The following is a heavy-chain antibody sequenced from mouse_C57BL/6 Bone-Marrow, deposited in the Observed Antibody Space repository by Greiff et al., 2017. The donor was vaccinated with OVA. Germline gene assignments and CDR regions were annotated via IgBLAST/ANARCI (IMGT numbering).Heavy chain of an antibody. CDR2: ISNGGGST. J-gene: IGHJ4*01. CDR3: ARGLGYSKDDMDY. Sequence: EVKLMESGGGLVQPGGSLKLSCAASGFTFSDYYMYWVRQTPEKRLEWVAYISNGGGSTYYPDTVKGRFTISRDNAKNTLYLQMSRLKSEDTAMYYCARGLGYSKDDMDYWGQGTSVTVSS. CDR1: GFTFSDYY. D-gene: IGHD2-5*01. V-gene: IGHV5-12*01.